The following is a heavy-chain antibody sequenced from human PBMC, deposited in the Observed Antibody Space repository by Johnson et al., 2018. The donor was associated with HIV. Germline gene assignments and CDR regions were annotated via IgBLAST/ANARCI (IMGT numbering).Heavy chain of an antibody. J-gene: IGHJ3*02. D-gene: IGHD1-7*01. V-gene: IGHV3-30-3*01. CDR2: ISYDGSNK. CDR1: GFTFSRYA. CDR3: VRASIKISKTTHRSVAFDI. Sequence: VQLVESGGGVVQPGRSLRLSCAASGFTFSRYAMHLVRQAPGKGLEWVAVISYDGSNKYYVDSVKGRLTISRDNAKNSLYLQVNSLRAEDMTVYYCVRASIKISKTTHRSVAFDIWGQGTMVTVSS.